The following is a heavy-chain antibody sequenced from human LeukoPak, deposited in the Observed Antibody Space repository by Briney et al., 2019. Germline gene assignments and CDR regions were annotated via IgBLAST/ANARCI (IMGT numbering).Heavy chain of an antibody. D-gene: IGHD3-16*02. CDR3: ARGPPDRADI. CDR2: IYTTGTT. J-gene: IGHJ3*02. V-gene: IGHV4-4*08. Sequence: SETLSLTCAVSGASISSSYWSWLRQPPGRGLEWVGYIYTTGTTNYNTSLESRVTISLDTSKNQFSLKLTSVTAADTAMYYCARGPPDRADIWGQGTMVTASS. CDR1: GASISSSY.